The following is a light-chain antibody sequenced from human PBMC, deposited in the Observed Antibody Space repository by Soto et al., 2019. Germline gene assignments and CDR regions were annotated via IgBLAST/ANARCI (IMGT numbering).Light chain of an antibody. V-gene: IGKV3D-20*02. CDR1: QSVSSSY. CDR2: DAS. J-gene: IGKJ5*01. CDR3: QQRSNWPGIT. Sequence: GVSQSPCTLSLSTGERATLSCRASQSVSSSYLAWYQQKPGQAPRLLIYDASNRATGIPARFSGSGSGTDFTLTISSLEPEDFAVYYCQQRSNWPGITFGQGTRLEIK.